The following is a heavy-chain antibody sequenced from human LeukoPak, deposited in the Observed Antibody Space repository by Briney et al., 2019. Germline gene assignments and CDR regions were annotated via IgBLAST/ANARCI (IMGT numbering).Heavy chain of an antibody. Sequence: ASVKVSCKASGYTFTSYYMHWVLQAPGQGLEWMGIINPSGGSTSYAQKFQGRVTMTRDTSTSTVYMELSSLRSEDTAVYYCASGDIKIAVAGTVLGYWGQGTLVTVSS. CDR1: GYTFTSYY. J-gene: IGHJ4*02. D-gene: IGHD6-19*01. V-gene: IGHV1-46*01. CDR2: INPSGGST. CDR3: ASGDIKIAVAGTVLGY.